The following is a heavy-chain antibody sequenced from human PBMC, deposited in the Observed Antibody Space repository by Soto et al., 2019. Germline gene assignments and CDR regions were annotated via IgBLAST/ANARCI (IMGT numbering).Heavy chain of an antibody. CDR2: INVSGGNT. D-gene: IGHD1-7*01. CDR1: GYTFTSYA. V-gene: IGHV1-18*01. Sequence: ASVKVSCKASGYTFTSYAMHWVRQAPGQGLEWIGWINVSGGNTNFAQNLRGRVVLTTDTSTSTAYMELRSLTSDDTAVYYCARDWNYIFDYWGQGSLVTVSS. CDR3: ARDWNYIFDY. J-gene: IGHJ4*02.